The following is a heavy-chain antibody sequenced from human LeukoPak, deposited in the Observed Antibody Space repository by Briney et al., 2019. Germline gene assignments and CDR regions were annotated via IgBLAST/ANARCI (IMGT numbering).Heavy chain of an antibody. V-gene: IGHV4-31*03. CDR2: IYYSGST. CDR1: GGSISSGGYY. D-gene: IGHD3-10*01. CDR3: ARHGRGVRGVILDFDY. Sequence: SETLSLTCTVSGGSISSGGYYWSWIRQHPGKGLEWIGYIYYSGSTYYNPSLKSRVTISVDTSKNQFSLKLSSVTAADTAVYYCARHGRGVRGVILDFDYWGQGTLVTVSS. J-gene: IGHJ4*02.